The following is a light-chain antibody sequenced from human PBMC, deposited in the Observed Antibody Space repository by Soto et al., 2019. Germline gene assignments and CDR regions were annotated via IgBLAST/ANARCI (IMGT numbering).Light chain of an antibody. V-gene: IGKV3-20*01. CDR1: QTVRNNY. CDR2: DAS. CDR3: QQFSSYPLT. J-gene: IGKJ4*01. Sequence: EIVLTQPPGTLSLSPGERATLSCRASQTVRNNYLAWYQQKPGQAPRLLIYDASSRATGIPDRFSGGGSGTDFTLIISRLEPEDFAVYYCQQFSSYPLTFGGGTKVDIK.